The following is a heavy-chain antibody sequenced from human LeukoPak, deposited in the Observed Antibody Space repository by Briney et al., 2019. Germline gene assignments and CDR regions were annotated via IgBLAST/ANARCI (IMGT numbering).Heavy chain of an antibody. CDR3: AKGLGYFDY. J-gene: IGHJ4*02. Sequence: PGRSLRLSCAASGFTFSSYGMHWVRQAPGKGLEWVAVIWYDGSNKYYADPVKGRFTISRDNSKNTLYLQMNSLRAEDTAVYYCAKGLGYFDYWGQGTLVTVSS. CDR1: GFTFSSYG. CDR2: IWYDGSNK. V-gene: IGHV3-33*06. D-gene: IGHD3-16*01.